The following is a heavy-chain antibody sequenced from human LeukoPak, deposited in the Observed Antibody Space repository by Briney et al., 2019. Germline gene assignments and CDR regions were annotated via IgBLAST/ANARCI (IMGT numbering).Heavy chain of an antibody. V-gene: IGHV3-74*01. J-gene: IGHJ4*02. CDR2: INTDGSST. CDR3: ARGGYSYGYDY. Sequence: SGGSLRLSCAASGFTFSTYWMHWVRQAPGKGLVWVSQINTDGSSTSYADCVKGRFTISRDNAKNTLYLQMNSLRAEDTAVYYCARGGYSYGYDYWGQGTLVTVSS. D-gene: IGHD5-18*01. CDR1: GFTFSTYW.